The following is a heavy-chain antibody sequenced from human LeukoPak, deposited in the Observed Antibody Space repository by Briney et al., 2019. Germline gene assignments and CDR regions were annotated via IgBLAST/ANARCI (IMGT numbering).Heavy chain of an antibody. V-gene: IGHV3-23*01. CDR3: ARSGSGWFELDY. D-gene: IGHD6-19*01. Sequence: GGSLRLSCVVSGFSLSNYGLSWVRPAPGKGLEWVAGMGGDGGTWHADSVKGRFTISRDISKNTLYLQMNSLRAEDTAVYYCARSGSGWFELDYWGQGTLVTDSS. J-gene: IGHJ4*02. CDR2: MGGDGGT. CDR1: GFSLSNYG.